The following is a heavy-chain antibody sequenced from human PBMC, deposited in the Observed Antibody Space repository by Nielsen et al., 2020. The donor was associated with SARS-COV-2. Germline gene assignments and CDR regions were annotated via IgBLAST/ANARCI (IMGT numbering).Heavy chain of an antibody. V-gene: IGHV1-3*01. D-gene: IGHD3-9*01. J-gene: IGHJ4*02. CDR1: GYTFTSYA. Sequence: ASVKVSCKASGYTFTSYAMHWVRQAPGQRLEWMGWINAGNGNTKYSQKFQGRVTITRDTSASTAYMELSSLRSEDTAVYYCARLPIPRYDYGDYWGQGTLVTVSS. CDR3: ARLPIPRYDYGDY. CDR2: INAGNGNT.